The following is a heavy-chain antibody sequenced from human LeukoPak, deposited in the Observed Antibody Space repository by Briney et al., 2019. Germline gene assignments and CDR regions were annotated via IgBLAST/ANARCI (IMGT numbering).Heavy chain of an antibody. CDR1: GYTFTSYG. D-gene: IGHD3-9*01. CDR3: ARSTPYYDILTGYFRYYYYYMDV. CDR2: ISAYNGNT. J-gene: IGHJ6*03. Sequence: ASVKVSCKASGYTFTSYGISWVRQAPGQGLEWMGWISAYNGNTNYAQRLQGRVTMTTDTSTSTAYMELRSLRSDDTAVYYCARSTPYYDILTGYFRYYYYYMDVWGKGTTVTISS. V-gene: IGHV1-18*01.